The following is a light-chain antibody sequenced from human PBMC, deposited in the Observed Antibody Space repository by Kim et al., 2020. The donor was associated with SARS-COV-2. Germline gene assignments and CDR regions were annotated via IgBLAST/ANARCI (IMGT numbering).Light chain of an antibody. CDR3: ASWDGSLTAWV. V-gene: IGLV1-44*01. J-gene: IGLJ3*02. CDR2: FNN. Sequence: GQRVTISFSVSNSTIGRKAVNWFHQLPGTAPHLLIFFNNQRPSGVPDRFSGSKSGTSASLAISGLQSEDEADYYCASWDGSLTAWVFGGGTQLTVL. CDR1: NSTIGRKA.